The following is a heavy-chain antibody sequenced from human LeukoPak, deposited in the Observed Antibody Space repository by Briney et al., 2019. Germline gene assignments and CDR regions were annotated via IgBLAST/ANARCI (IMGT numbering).Heavy chain of an antibody. CDR3: ARDKIVGPTTLDY. J-gene: IGHJ4*02. CDR2: IKQDGYEK. Sequence: GGSLRLSCAVSGFTFSGFWMSWVRQTPEKGLEWVANIKQDGYEKYYVDSVKGRFTISRDNAKNSLYLQMNSLRADDTAIYYCARDKIVGPTTLDYWGQGTLVTVSS. CDR1: GFTFSGFW. D-gene: IGHD1-26*01. V-gene: IGHV3-7*01.